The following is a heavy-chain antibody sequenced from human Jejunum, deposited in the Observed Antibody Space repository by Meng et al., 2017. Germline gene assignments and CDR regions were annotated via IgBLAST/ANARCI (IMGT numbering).Heavy chain of an antibody. V-gene: IGHV3-21*01. CDR2: MSRSKNNI. D-gene: IGHD3-22*01. J-gene: IGHJ5*02. Sequence: GGGLVSRGVSLQLSFGVFGIIFSRYSMRLVRRAPGKGLEWVSSMSRSKNNIYWAESLKGRFTIFRDNAKNTLFLQMNGLRPDDTAMYYCARSGGFSSEYPWGQGTLVTVSS. CDR3: ARSGGFSSEYP. CDR1: GIIFSRYS.